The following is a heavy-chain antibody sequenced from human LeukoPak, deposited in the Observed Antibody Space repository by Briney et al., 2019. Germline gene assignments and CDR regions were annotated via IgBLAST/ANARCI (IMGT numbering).Heavy chain of an antibody. CDR2: IYHSGST. CDR3: ARFQILRANWFDP. V-gene: IGHV4-39*07. CDR1: GGSISSSSYY. J-gene: IGHJ5*02. Sequence: PSETLSLTCTVSGGSISSSSYYWGWIRQPPGKGLEWIGSIYHSGSTYYNPSLKSRVTISVDTSKNQFSLKLSSVTAADTAVYYCARFQILRANWFDPWGQGTLVTVSS.